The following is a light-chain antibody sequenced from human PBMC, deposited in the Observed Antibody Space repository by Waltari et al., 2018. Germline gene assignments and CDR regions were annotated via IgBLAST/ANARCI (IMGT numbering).Light chain of an antibody. Sequence: NFMLTQPHSVSESPGKTVTISCTRSSGSIASNYVQWFQQRPGSAPTPVLYEDYQRPSGVPDRFSGSIDSSSNAASLTISGLKTEDEADYYCQSYDGINWMFGGGTKLTVL. V-gene: IGLV6-57*03. CDR2: EDY. CDR3: QSYDGINWM. J-gene: IGLJ3*02. CDR1: SGSIASNY.